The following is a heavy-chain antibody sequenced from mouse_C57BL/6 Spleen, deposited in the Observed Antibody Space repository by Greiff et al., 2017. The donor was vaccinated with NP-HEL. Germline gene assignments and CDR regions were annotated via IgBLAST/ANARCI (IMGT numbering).Heavy chain of an antibody. D-gene: IGHD1-1*01. CDR2: IHPNSGST. CDR3: AGGYGSSYWYFDV. CDR1: GYTFTSYW. Sequence: VQLQQPGAELVKPGASVKLSCKASGYTFTSYWMHWVKQRPGQGLEWIGMIHPNSGSTNYNEKFKSKATLTVDKSSSTAYMQLSSLTSEDSAVYYCAGGYGSSYWYFDVWGTGTTVTVSS. V-gene: IGHV1-64*01. J-gene: IGHJ1*03.